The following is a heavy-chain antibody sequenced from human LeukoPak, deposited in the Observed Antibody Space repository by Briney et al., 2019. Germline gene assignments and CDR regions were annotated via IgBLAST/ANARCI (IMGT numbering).Heavy chain of an antibody. CDR1: GFTFSSYG. CDR3: AKGSLVGATTPFDY. J-gene: IGHJ4*02. CDR2: IWYGGSNK. Sequence: PGGSLRLSCAASGFTFSSYGMHWVRQAPGKGLEWVAVIWYGGSNKYYADSVKGRFTISRDNSKNTLYLQMNSLRAEDTTVYYCAKGSLVGATTPFDYWGQGTLVTVSS. D-gene: IGHD1-26*01. V-gene: IGHV3-33*06.